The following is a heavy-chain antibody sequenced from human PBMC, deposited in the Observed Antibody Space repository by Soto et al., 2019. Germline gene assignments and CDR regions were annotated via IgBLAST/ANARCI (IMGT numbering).Heavy chain of an antibody. Sequence: SETLSLTCTVSGGSISSYYWSWIRQPPGKGLEWIGYIYYSGSTNYNPSLKSRVTISVDTSKNQFSLKLSSVTAADTAVYYCARSTTGGVLTVDYWGQGTLVIVSS. CDR1: GGSISSYY. V-gene: IGHV4-59*08. D-gene: IGHD3-10*01. J-gene: IGHJ4*02. CDR3: ARSTTGGVLTVDY. CDR2: IYYSGST.